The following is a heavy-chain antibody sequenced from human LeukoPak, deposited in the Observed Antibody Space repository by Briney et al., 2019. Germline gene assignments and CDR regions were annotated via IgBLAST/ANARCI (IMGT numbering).Heavy chain of an antibody. Sequence: GLAVRLSCAASGFTFSSYAMHWVRQAPGKGLEWLAVDADNNYYPDSVKGRFTISSGNSRILLYLQMNSVRAEDTAVYYCAREGYSDYDGGFEDWGQGTLVTVS. D-gene: IGHD5-12*01. CDR1: GFTFSSYA. CDR2: DADNN. V-gene: IGHV3-30-3*01. CDR3: AREGYSDYDGGFED. J-gene: IGHJ4*02.